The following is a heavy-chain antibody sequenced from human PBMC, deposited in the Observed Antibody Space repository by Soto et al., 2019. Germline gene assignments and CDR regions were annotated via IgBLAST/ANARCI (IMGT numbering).Heavy chain of an antibody. D-gene: IGHD2-8*02. CDR3: ARYCNGGACYSASLDY. V-gene: IGHV3-30*09. CDR1: PFTFRSYS. CDR2: ISNDGSTE. Sequence: QEQMVQSGGGVVQPGRSLRLSCAASPFTFRSYSMHWVRQAPGKGLEWVTSISNDGSTESYADSVKGRFAVSRDNSKNTLYLQMNSPRTEDTAVYYCARYCNGGACYSASLDYWGQGTQVTVSS. J-gene: IGHJ4*02.